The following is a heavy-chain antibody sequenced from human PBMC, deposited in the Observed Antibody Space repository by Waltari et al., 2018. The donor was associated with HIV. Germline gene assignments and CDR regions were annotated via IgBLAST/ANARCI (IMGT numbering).Heavy chain of an antibody. D-gene: IGHD1-26*01. CDR1: GYTFINYA. Sequence: QVQLVQSGSELKKPGASVKASCKASGYTFINYAMNWVRQAPGQGREWMGWVNTNTGNPTYARGFTGRFVFSLDTSVSTAYLQISSLKTEDTAGYYCARAREWELLYPIDYWGQGTLVTVS. J-gene: IGHJ4*02. V-gene: IGHV7-4-1*02. CDR3: ARAREWELLYPIDY. CDR2: VNTNTGNP.